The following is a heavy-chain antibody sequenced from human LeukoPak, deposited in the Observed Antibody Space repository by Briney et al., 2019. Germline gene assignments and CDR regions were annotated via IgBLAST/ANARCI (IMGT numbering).Heavy chain of an antibody. CDR1: GYTFTSYD. CDR2: MNPNSGNT. Sequence: ASVKVSCKASGYTFTSYDINWVRQATGQGLEWMGWMNPNSGNTGYAQKFQGRVTMTRNTSISTAYMELSSLGSEDTAVYYCARRSRRGKFFDYWGQGTLVTVSS. V-gene: IGHV1-8*01. CDR3: ARRSRRGKFFDY. J-gene: IGHJ4*02.